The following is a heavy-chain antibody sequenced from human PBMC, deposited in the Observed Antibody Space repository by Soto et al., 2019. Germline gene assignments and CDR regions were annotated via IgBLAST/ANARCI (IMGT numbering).Heavy chain of an antibody. CDR1: GFTFSSYA. V-gene: IGHV3-64D*06. J-gene: IGHJ3*02. Sequence: XESLSLSCSASGFTFSSYAMHWVRQAPGKGLEYVSAISSNGDSTYYADSVKGRFTISRDNSKNTLYLQMSSLRAEDTAVYYCVKEMVQPNTNWNGLQGAFDIWGQGTMVTVSS. CDR2: ISSNGDST. CDR3: VKEMVQPNTNWNGLQGAFDI. D-gene: IGHD1-1*01.